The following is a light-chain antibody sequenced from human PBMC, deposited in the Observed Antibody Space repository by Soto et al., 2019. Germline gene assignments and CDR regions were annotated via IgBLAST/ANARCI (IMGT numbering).Light chain of an antibody. V-gene: IGLV1-51*02. CDR3: GTWDSNLSSWV. J-gene: IGLJ3*02. CDR2: ENN. Sequence: QSVLTPPPPVSAAPGHKVTISFSGSSSNIGNNYVSWYQQLPGTAPKLLIYENNKRPSGIPDRFSGSKSGTSATPGITGLQTGDEADYYCGTWDSNLSSWVFGGGTKVTVL. CDR1: SSNIGNNY.